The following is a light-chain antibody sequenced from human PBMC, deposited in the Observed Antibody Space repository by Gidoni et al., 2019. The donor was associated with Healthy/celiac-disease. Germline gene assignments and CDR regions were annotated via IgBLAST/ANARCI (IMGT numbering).Light chain of an antibody. CDR1: QGISSA. J-gene: IGKJ2*01. Sequence: IQFTQSPSSLSASVGDRVTITCRASQGISSALAWYQQKPGKAPKLLIYDASSLESGVPSRFSGSGSGTDFTLTISSLQPEDFATYYCQQFNSYPPYTFGQGTKLEIK. CDR2: DAS. V-gene: IGKV1-13*02. CDR3: QQFNSYPPYT.